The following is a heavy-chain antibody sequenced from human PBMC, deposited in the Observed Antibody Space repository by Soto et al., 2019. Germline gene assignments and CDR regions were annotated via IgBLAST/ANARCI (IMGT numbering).Heavy chain of an antibody. CDR1: GGTFSSYT. Sequence: QVQLVQSGAEVKKPGSSVKVSCKASGGTFSSYTISWVRQAPGQGLEWMGRIIPSLGIANYAQKFKGRVTITADKATSTAYMELSSLRAEDTAVYYCASSYPNYYGSGNSGWFDPWGQGTLVTVSS. J-gene: IGHJ5*02. D-gene: IGHD3-10*01. V-gene: IGHV1-69*02. CDR3: ASSYPNYYGSGNSGWFDP. CDR2: IIPSLGIA.